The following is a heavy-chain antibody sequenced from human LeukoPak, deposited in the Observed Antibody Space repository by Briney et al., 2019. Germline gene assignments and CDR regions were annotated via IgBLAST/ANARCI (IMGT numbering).Heavy chain of an antibody. D-gene: IGHD3-22*01. V-gene: IGHV3-15*07. CDR2: IRSNSDGGTI. J-gene: IGHJ4*02. Sequence: GGSLRLSCATSGFTFSNAWMNWVRQAPGKGLEWVGRIRSNSDGGTIDYAAPVKGRFTLSRDDSKTTLYLQMNSLQTEDTAVYYCTTIRITMIVPGDYWGQGTLVTVSS. CDR1: GFTFSNAW. CDR3: TTIRITMIVPGDY.